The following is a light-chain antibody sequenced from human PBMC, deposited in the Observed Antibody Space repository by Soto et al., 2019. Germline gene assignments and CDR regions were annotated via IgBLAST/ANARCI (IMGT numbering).Light chain of an antibody. J-gene: IGLJ2*01. V-gene: IGLV2-14*01. CDR1: SSDVGRYNY. CDR2: EVT. CDR3: TSYTSINTLVV. Sequence: QSALTQPASVSGSPGQSVTISCTGTSSDVGRYNYVSWYQQYPGKAPKLIIYEVTTRPSGVSNRFSGSKSGNTASLTISGLQAEDEADYYCTSYTSINTLVVFGGGTKVTVL.